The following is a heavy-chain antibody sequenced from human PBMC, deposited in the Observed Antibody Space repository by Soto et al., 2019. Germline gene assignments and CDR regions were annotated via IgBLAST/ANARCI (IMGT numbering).Heavy chain of an antibody. CDR3: ARDLYPYTVTNIDY. CDR2: IWYDGSNK. V-gene: IGHV3-33*01. D-gene: IGHD4-17*01. J-gene: IGHJ4*02. CDR1: GFTFSSYG. Sequence: GGSLRLSCAASGFTFSSYGMHWVRQAPGKGLEWVAVIWYDGSNKYYADSVKGRFTISRDNSKNTLYLQMNSLRAEDTAVYYCARDLYPYTVTNIDYWGQGTLVTVSS.